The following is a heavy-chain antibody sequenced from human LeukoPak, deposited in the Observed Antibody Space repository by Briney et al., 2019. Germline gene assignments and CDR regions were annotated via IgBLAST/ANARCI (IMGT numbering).Heavy chain of an antibody. V-gene: IGHV1-3*03. CDR2: INAGNGYT. CDR1: GYTFSSYG. J-gene: IGHJ4*02. D-gene: IGHD6-6*01. Sequence: WASVKVSCKASGYTFSSYGISWVRQAPGQRLEWMGWINAGNGYTKYSQEFQGRVTITRDTSASTAYMELSSLRSEDMAVYYCAREYKSSSLDSWGQGTLVTVSS. CDR3: AREYKSSSLDS.